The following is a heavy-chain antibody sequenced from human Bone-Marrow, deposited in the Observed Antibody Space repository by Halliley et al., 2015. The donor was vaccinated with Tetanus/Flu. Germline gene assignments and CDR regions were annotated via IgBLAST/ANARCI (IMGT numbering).Heavy chain of an antibody. V-gene: IGHV4-30-2*01. D-gene: IGHD3-22*01. Sequence: YHTGSTYNTPSLKSRVTISVDRSKTQFSLKLNSVTAADTAVYYCARGSYSDTSGYDAFDIWGQGTMVAVSS. J-gene: IGHJ3*02. CDR3: ARGSYSDTSGYDAFDI. CDR2: YHTGST.